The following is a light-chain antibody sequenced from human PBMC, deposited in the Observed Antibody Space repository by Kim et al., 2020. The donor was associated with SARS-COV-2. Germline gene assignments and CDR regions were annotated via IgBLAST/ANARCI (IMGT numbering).Light chain of an antibody. CDR3: QQRSNWLF. V-gene: IGKV3D-11*02. J-gene: IGKJ4*01. CDR2: DAS. CDR1: QSVSSY. Sequence: PGERATLSCRASQSVSSYLAWYQQKPGQAPRLLIYDASNRATGIPARFSGSGPGTDFTLTISSLEPEDFAVYYCQQRSNWLFFGVGTKLEIK.